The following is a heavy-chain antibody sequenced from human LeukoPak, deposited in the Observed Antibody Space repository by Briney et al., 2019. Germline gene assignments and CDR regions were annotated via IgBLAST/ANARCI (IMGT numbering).Heavy chain of an antibody. CDR3: ARHGGSYSFDS. D-gene: IGHD1-26*01. CDR2: IYYSGSA. J-gene: IGHJ4*02. CDR1: GGSISSYY. V-gene: IGHV4-59*08. Sequence: SETLSLTCSVSGGSISSYYWSWIRQPPGKGLEWIGYIYYSGSANYNPSLKSRVTISIDTSKNHFSLKVSSVTAADTAVYYCARHGGSYSFDSWGQETLVTVSS.